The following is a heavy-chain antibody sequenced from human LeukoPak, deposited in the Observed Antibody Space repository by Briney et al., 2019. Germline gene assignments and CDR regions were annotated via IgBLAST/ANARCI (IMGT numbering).Heavy chain of an antibody. Sequence: GGSLRLSCAASGFTSSSYAMHWVRQAPGKGLEWVAFISYDGSNKYYADSVKGRFTISRDNSKNTLYLQMNSLRAEDTAVYYCARFPCSGGSCYGEGFDYWGQGTLVTVSS. D-gene: IGHD2-15*01. CDR3: ARFPCSGGSCYGEGFDY. CDR2: ISYDGSNK. CDR1: GFTSSSYA. V-gene: IGHV3-30-3*01. J-gene: IGHJ4*02.